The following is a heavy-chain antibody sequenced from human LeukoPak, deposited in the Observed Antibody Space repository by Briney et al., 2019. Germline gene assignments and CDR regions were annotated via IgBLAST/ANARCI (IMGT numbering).Heavy chain of an antibody. CDR3: ARIDGFQSIMVRGVIIGESYWYFDL. J-gene: IGHJ2*01. D-gene: IGHD3-10*01. Sequence: SGTLSLTCTVSGGSISSSSYYWGWIRQPPGKGLEWIGSIYYSGSTYYNPSLKSRVTISVDTSKNQFSLKLSSVTAADTAVYYCARIDGFQSIMVRGVIIGESYWYFDLWGRGTLVTVSS. V-gene: IGHV4-39*01. CDR2: IYYSGST. CDR1: GGSISSSSYY.